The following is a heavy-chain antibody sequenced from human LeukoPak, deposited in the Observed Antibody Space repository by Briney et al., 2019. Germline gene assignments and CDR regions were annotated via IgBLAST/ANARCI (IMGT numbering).Heavy chain of an antibody. CDR1: GYTFTDYY. V-gene: IGHV1-69-2*01. D-gene: IGHD5-18*01. J-gene: IGHJ4*02. Sequence: ASVKISCKVSGYTFTDYYMHWVQQAPGKGLERMGLVDPEDGETIYAEKFQGRVTITADTSTDTAYMELSSLRAEDTAVYYCANSGYSYGRTFDYWGQGTLVTVSS. CDR2: VDPEDGET. CDR3: ANSGYSYGRTFDY.